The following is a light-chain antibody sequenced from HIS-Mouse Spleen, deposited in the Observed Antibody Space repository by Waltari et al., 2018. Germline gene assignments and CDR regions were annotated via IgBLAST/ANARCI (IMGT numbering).Light chain of an antibody. CDR2: WAS. CDR3: QQYYSTPPT. V-gene: IGKV4-1*01. J-gene: IGKJ1*01. CDR1: QSVLYSSNNKNY. Sequence: DIVMTQSPDSLAVSLGERATINCKSSQSVLYSSNNKNYLAWYQQKPGQPPKLLIYWASTRESGVPDRFSGRGSGTDFTLTISSLQAEDVAVYYCQQYYSTPPTFGQGTKVEIK.